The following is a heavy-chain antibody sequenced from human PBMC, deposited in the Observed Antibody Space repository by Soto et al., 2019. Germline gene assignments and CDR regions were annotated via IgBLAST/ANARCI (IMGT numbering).Heavy chain of an antibody. CDR2: IHYSGST. Sequence: SETLSLTCTVSGGSITGYYWSWIRQPPGKGPEWIGNIHYSGSTNYNPSLKSRVTISVDTSKNQFSLRLSSVTAAETAVYYWSFHSYYSNPLGFDPWGKETLVPVSS. CDR3: SFHSYYSNPLGFDP. V-gene: IGHV4-59*08. J-gene: IGHJ5*02. D-gene: IGHD4-4*01. CDR1: GGSITGYY.